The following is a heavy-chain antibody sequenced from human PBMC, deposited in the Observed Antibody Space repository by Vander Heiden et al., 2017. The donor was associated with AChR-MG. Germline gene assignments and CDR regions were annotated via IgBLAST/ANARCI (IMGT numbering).Heavy chain of an antibody. D-gene: IGHD2-21*02. Sequence: VQLMQSGAEVKKPGASVKVSCKASGYNFVAYKMHWVRQAPGQGLEWIGWISPHSGGTKFAQKFQGRVTMTRDTSISTAYLELNRLRSNDTAVYYCERICGGDCYGFDYWGQGTMVTVSS. CDR1: GYNFVAYK. V-gene: IGHV1-2*02. J-gene: IGHJ4*02. CDR2: ISPHSGGT. CDR3: ERICGGDCYGFDY.